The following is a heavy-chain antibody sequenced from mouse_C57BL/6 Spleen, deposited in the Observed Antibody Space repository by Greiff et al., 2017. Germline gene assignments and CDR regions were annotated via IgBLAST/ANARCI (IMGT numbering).Heavy chain of an antibody. V-gene: IGHV1-82*01. CDR2: IYPGDGDT. CDR1: GYAFSSSW. CDR3: ARNYYSSSPPMDY. Sequence: QVQLQQSGPELVKPGASVKISCKASGYAFSSSWMNWVKQRPGTGLEWIGRIYPGDGDTTYNGKFKGKATLTADKSSSTAYMQLRILTSEDSAVFFSARNYYSSSPPMDYWGQGTSGTVSS. J-gene: IGHJ4*01. D-gene: IGHD1-1*01.